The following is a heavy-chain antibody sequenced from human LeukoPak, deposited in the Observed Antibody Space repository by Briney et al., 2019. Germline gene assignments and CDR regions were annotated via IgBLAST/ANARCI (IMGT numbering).Heavy chain of an antibody. Sequence: SETLSLTCTVSGGSISSYYWNWVRQPPGKGLEWIGYIYYSESTNYNPSLKSRVTISVDTSKKQFFLKLNSVTAADTAVYYCARAGYYGSGSSRYGMDVWGQGTTVTVSS. CDR1: GGSISSYY. V-gene: IGHV4-59*01. D-gene: IGHD3-10*01. CDR3: ARAGYYGSGSSRYGMDV. CDR2: IYYSEST. J-gene: IGHJ6*02.